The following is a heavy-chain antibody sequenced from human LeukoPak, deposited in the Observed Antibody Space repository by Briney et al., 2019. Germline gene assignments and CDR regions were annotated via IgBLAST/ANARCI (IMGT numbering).Heavy chain of an antibody. CDR1: GFTFSSYW. D-gene: IGHD1-26*01. V-gene: IGHV3-7*01. J-gene: IGHJ4*02. CDR2: INQDGSEK. Sequence: GGSLRLSCAASGFTFSSYWMSWVRQAPGKGLEWVANINQDGSEKYYVDSVKGRFTISRDNAKNSPYLKMNSLRAEDTAVYYCARKIVGAIDYWGQGTLVTVSS. CDR3: ARKIVGAIDY.